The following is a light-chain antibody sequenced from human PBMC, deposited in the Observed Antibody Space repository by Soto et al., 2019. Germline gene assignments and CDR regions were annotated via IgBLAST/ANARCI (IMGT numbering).Light chain of an antibody. V-gene: IGKV1-39*01. CDR2: AAS. CDR1: QSITTY. Sequence: DIQMTQSPSSLSASVGDRVTITCRASQSITTYLNWYRQKPGKAPKLLIYAASSLQSGVPSRFSGSGSETEFTRSIISLQPEDVATYFCQQIYSAPLTFGGGTKVEIK. CDR3: QQIYSAPLT. J-gene: IGKJ4*01.